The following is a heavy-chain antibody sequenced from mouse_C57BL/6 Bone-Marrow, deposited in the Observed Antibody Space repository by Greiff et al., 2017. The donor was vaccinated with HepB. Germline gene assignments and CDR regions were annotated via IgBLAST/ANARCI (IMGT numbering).Heavy chain of an antibody. CDR1: GYTFTSYW. J-gene: IGHJ4*01. CDR3: AREIYDGLYYAMDY. CDR2: IYPSDSET. V-gene: IGHV1-61*01. Sequence: VQLQQPGAELVRPGSSVKLSCKASGYTFTSYWMDWVKQRPGQGLEWIGNIYPSDSETHYNQKFKDKATLTVDKSSSTAYMQLSSLTSEDSAVYYSAREIYDGLYYAMDYWGQGTSVTVSS. D-gene: IGHD2-12*01.